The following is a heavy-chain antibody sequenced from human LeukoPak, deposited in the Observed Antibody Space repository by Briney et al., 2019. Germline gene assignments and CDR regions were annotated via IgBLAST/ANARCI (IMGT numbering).Heavy chain of an antibody. CDR3: GRDYYDSSGDGAFDI. CDR1: GYRLTGYY. J-gene: IGHJ3*02. V-gene: IGHV1-2*02. Sequence: ASVKVSCKASGYRLTGYYMHWVRQAPGQGLEWMGWINPSSGGTNYAQKFQDRVTMTRDTSISTVYMDLSRLRSDDTAVYYCGRDYYDSSGDGAFDIWGQGTMVTVSS. D-gene: IGHD3-22*01. CDR2: INPSSGGT.